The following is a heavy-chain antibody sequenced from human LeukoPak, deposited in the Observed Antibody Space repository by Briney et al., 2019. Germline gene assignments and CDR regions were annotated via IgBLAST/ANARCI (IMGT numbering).Heavy chain of an antibody. D-gene: IGHD3-22*01. J-gene: IGHJ4*02. V-gene: IGHV3-48*03. Sequence: GGSLRLSCAASGFTFDDYGMSWVRQAPGKGLEWVSYISSSGSTIYYADSVKGRFTISRDNAKNSLYLQMNSLRAEDTAVYYCARDEGSGYYPPFDYWGQGTLVTVSS. CDR2: ISSSGSTI. CDR3: ARDEGSGYYPPFDY. CDR1: GFTFDDYG.